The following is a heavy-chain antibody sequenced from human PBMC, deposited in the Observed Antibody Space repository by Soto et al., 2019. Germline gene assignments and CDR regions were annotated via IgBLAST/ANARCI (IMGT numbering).Heavy chain of an antibody. CDR1: GFTFSSYA. V-gene: IGHV3-30-3*01. J-gene: IGHJ4*02. Sequence: PGGSLRLSCAASGFTFSSYAMHWVRQAPGKGLEWVAVISYDGSNKYYADSVKGRFTISRDNSKNTLYLQMNSLRAEDTAVYYCARSYAEWEPTTDYWGQGTLVTVSS. D-gene: IGHD1-26*01. CDR3: ARSYAEWEPTTDY. CDR2: ISYDGSNK.